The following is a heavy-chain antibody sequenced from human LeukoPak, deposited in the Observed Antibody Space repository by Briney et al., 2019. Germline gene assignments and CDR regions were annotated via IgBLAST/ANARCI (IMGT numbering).Heavy chain of an antibody. Sequence: PGGSLRLSCAASGFSFSSYGMNWVRQAPGKGLEWVSYLSSDRGTIYYADSVKGRFTISRDNAKNSLYLQMSSLKAEDTAMYYCAKASGYSFGHFDYWGQGTLVTVSS. CDR2: LSSDRGTI. CDR3: AKASGYSFGHFDY. J-gene: IGHJ4*02. D-gene: IGHD5-18*01. CDR1: GFSFSSYG. V-gene: IGHV3-48*01.